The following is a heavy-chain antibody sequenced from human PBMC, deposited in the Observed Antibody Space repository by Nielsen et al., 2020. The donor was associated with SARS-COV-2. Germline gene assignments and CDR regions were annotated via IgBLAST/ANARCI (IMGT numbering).Heavy chain of an antibody. Sequence: GESLKISCAASGFTFSSYSMNWVRQAPGKGLEWVSSISSSSSYIYYADSVKGRFTLSRDNAKNSLYLQMNSLRAEDTAVYYCARAPMGFYYYYYDMDVWGQGTTVTVSS. CDR2: ISSSSSYI. CDR3: ARAPMGFYYYYYDMDV. D-gene: IGHD1-26*01. V-gene: IGHV3-21*01. J-gene: IGHJ6*02. CDR1: GFTFSSYS.